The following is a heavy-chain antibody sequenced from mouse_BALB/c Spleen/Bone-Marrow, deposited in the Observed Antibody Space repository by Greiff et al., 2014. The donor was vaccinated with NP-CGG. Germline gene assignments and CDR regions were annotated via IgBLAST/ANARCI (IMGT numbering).Heavy chain of an antibody. CDR3: APYCYGSSQFAY. V-gene: IGHV14-3*02. CDR2: IDPANGNT. D-gene: IGHD1-1*01. J-gene: IGHJ3*01. Sequence: VQLQQSGAELVKPGASVKLSCTASGFYIKDTYMHWVKQRPEQGLEWIGRIDPANGNTKYDPKFQGKATITADTSSNTAYLQLSSLTSEDDAVYYCAPYCYGSSQFAYWGQGTLVAVSA. CDR1: GFYIKDTY.